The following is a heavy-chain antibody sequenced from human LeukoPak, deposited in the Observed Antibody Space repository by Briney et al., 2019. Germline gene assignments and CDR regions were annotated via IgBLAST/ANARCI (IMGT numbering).Heavy chain of an antibody. J-gene: IGHJ4*02. CDR2: INPNSGGT. CDR3: ARRREGTTGTTSTLYFDY. CDR1: GYTFTGYY. Sequence: GASVKASCKASGYTFTGYYMHWVRQAPGQGLEWVGRINPNSGGTNYAQKFQGRVTMTRDTSISTAYMELSRLRSDDTAVYYCARRREGTTGTTSTLYFDYWGQGTLVTVSS. V-gene: IGHV1-2*06. D-gene: IGHD1-1*01.